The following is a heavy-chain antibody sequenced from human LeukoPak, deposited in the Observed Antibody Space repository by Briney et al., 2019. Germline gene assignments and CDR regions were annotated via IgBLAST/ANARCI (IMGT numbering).Heavy chain of an antibody. CDR1: GFTFSYYA. CDR2: ITSSGGST. D-gene: IGHD5-12*01. CDR3: VKGDYSGYTFPAFDY. V-gene: IGHV3-64D*06. Sequence: GGSLRLSCSASGFTFSYYAMHWIRQAPGKGLEYVSGITSSGGSTYYTDSVKGRFTISRDNSNNTLYLQMSSLRAEDTAVYYCVKGDYSGYTFPAFDYWGQGTLVSVSS. J-gene: IGHJ4*02.